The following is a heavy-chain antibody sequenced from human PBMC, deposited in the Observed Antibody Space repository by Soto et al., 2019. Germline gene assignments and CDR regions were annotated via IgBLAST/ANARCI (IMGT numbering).Heavy chain of an antibody. CDR2: TYPDDSDT. CDR3: VRSEGYDFWSGYYLY. J-gene: IGHJ4*02. D-gene: IGHD3-3*01. V-gene: IGHV5-51*01. Sequence: GESLKISCEASGYTFSRHWSGWVRQMPGKGLEWMGITYPDDSDTRYSPSFKGQVTISADKSISTAYLQWSSLKASDSGIYYCVRSEGYDFWSGYYLYWGPGTVVTVSS. CDR1: GYTFSRHW.